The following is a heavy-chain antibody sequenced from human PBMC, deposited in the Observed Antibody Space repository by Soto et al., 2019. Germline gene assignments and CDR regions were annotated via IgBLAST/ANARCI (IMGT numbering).Heavy chain of an antibody. D-gene: IGHD3-22*01. CDR3: ARGLDMYYYDSSGYPLGY. V-gene: IGHV3-30*04. CDR2: ILYDGTKK. J-gene: IGHJ4*02. Sequence: AGGSLRLSCAASGFTFSTYAMHWVRQAPGKGLEWVALILYDGTKKYYADSVQGRFTVSRDNSKNTLFLQMNTLRAEDTAVYYCARGLDMYYYDSSGYPLGYWGQGTLVTVSS. CDR1: GFTFSTYA.